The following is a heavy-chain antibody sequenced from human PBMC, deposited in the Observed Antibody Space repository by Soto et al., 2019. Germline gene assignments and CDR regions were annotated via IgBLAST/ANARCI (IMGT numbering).Heavy chain of an antibody. CDR1: GFTFSSYG. Sequence: ESGGGVVQPGRSLRLSCAASGFTFSSYGMHWVRQAPGKGLEWVAVISYDGSNKYYADSVKGRFTISRDNSKNTLYLQMNSLRAEDTAVYYCAKDYRERYFDWLIGDFWGQGTLVTVSS. CDR2: ISYDGSNK. D-gene: IGHD3-9*01. J-gene: IGHJ4*02. CDR3: AKDYRERYFDWLIGDF. V-gene: IGHV3-30*18.